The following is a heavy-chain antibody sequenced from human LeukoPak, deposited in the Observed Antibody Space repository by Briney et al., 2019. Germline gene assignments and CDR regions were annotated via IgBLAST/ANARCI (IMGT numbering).Heavy chain of an antibody. D-gene: IGHD3-3*01. J-gene: IGHJ4*02. V-gene: IGHV1-18*01. CDR3: ARSWNGYYDFWSGLDY. CDR1: GYTFTSYG. Sequence: GASVTVSCTASGYTFTSYGISWVRQAPGQGLEWMGWISAYNGNTNYAQKLQGRVTMTTDTSTSTAYMELRSLRSDDPAVYYCARSWNGYYDFWSGLDYWGQGTLVTVSS. CDR2: ISAYNGNT.